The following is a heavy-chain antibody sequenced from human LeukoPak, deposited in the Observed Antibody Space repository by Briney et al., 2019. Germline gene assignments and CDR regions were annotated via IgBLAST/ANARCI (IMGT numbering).Heavy chain of an antibody. CDR2: INHSGST. V-gene: IGHV4-34*01. CDR3: ARGRGRNIVADPFDY. D-gene: IGHD2/OR15-2a*01. J-gene: IGHJ4*02. Sequence: PGGSLRLSCAASGFTFSSYAMSWVRQPPGKGLEWIGEINHSGSTNYNPSLKSRVTISVDTSKNQFSLKLSSVTAADTAVYYCARGRGRNIVADPFDYWGQGTLVTVSS. CDR1: GFTFSSYA.